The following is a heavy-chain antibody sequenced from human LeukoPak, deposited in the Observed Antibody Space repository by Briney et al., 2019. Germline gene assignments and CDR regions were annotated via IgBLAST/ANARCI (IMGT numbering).Heavy chain of an antibody. J-gene: IGHJ4*02. CDR3: ARDLYGSLSYGLDT. CDR2: INSNTGGS. V-gene: IGHV1-2*02. Sequence: ASVTVSCKTSGYNFLAHYIHWVRQAPGQGLEWMGWINSNTGGSMTAQKFQGGVSLTRDTATTTAYLEVRRLTADDTAVYFCARDLYGSLSYGLDTRGQGTLVIVSS. CDR1: GYNFLAHY. D-gene: IGHD3-16*01.